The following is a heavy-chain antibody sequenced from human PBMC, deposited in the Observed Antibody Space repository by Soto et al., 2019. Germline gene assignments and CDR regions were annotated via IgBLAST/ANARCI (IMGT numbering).Heavy chain of an antibody. Sequence: AASVKVSCKASGYTFTGYYMHWVRQAPGQGLEWMGWSNPNSGGTNYAQKFQGRVTMTRDTSVSTAYMELRRLRSDDTAVYYCARVNVVVVAATREYYFDCWGQGTLVTVS. V-gene: IGHV1-2*02. CDR2: SNPNSGGT. D-gene: IGHD2-15*01. CDR3: ARVNVVVVAATREYYFDC. J-gene: IGHJ4*02. CDR1: GYTFTGYY.